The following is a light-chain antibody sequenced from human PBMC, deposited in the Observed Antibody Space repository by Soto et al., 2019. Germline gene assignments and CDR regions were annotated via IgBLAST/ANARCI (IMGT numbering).Light chain of an antibody. J-gene: IGKJ4*01. V-gene: IGKV3-20*01. CDR3: QQYASAPLA. CDR1: QSVSSSY. Sequence: EIVLTQSPGTLSLSPGERATLSCRASQSVSSSYLAWYQQKHGQAPSLLMFGASSRATGIQDRFSGSGSGTDFTLTISRLEPEDFAVYYCQQYASAPLAFGGGTRVDVK. CDR2: GAS.